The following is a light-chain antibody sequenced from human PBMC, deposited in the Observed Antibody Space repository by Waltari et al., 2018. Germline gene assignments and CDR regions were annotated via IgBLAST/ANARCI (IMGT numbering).Light chain of an antibody. V-gene: IGKV3-15*01. CDR2: DAS. Sequence: EILMTQSPATLSVSPGERATLSCRASQSVDIYLAWYQAKPGHPPRLLIFDASTGATGVPDTFRGTGSGTEFTLTISSRQSVDFAVYYCQQYDSWPLTFGGGTKVEI. CDR3: QQYDSWPLT. J-gene: IGKJ4*01. CDR1: QSVDIY.